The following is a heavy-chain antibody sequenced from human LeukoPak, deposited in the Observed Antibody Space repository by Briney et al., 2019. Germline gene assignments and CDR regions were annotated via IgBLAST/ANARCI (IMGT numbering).Heavy chain of an antibody. CDR1: GYTFTNYG. CDR3: AKDPGLSYDSSGYYYTFFDY. Sequence: ASVKVSCEASGYTFTNYGITWVRQAPGQGLEWMGWISVYNGNTNYAQKLQDRVTMTTDTSTSTAYMELRSLRSDDTAVYYCAKDPGLSYDSSGYYYTFFDYWGQGTLVTVSS. D-gene: IGHD3-22*01. CDR2: ISVYNGNT. J-gene: IGHJ4*02. V-gene: IGHV1-18*01.